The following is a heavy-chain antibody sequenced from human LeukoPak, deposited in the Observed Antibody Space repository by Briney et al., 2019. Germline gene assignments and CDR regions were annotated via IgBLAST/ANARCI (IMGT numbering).Heavy chain of an antibody. D-gene: IGHD4-17*01. Sequence: SETLSLTCTVSGGSISSYYWSWIRQPAGKGLEWIRRIYTSGSTNYNPSLKSRVTMSVDTSKNQFSLKLSSVTAADTAVYYCARGRHDYGAFDYWGQGTLVTVSS. CDR1: GGSISSYY. V-gene: IGHV4-4*07. J-gene: IGHJ4*02. CDR2: IYTSGST. CDR3: ARGRHDYGAFDY.